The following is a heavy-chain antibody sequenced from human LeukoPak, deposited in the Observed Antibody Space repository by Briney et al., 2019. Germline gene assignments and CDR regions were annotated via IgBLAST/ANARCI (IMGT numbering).Heavy chain of an antibody. J-gene: IGHJ5*02. V-gene: IGHV4-61*05. CDR2: IYYSGST. CDR1: GGSISSSNFY. CDR3: ARSASYGSGSYTS. Sequence: SETLSLTCTVSGGSISSSNFYWGWIRQPPGKGLEWIGYIYYSGSTNYNPSLKSRVTISVDTSKNQFSLKLSSVTAADTAVYYCARSASYGSGSYTSWGQGTLVTVSS. D-gene: IGHD3-10*01.